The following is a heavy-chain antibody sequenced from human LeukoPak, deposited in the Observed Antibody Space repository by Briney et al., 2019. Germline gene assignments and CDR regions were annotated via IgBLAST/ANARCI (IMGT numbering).Heavy chain of an antibody. J-gene: IGHJ6*02. Sequence: GRSLRLSCATSGFTLSRYAMHWVRQAPGKGLEWVALISYDANIGSNKYYADSVKGRFTISRDNSKNTLYLQMNSLRAEDTAVYYCAGGYFDWLLSYYYYGMDVWGQGTTVTVSS. CDR3: AGGYFDWLLSYYYYGMDV. D-gene: IGHD3-9*01. CDR2: ISYDANIGSNK. V-gene: IGHV3-30-3*01. CDR1: GFTLSRYA.